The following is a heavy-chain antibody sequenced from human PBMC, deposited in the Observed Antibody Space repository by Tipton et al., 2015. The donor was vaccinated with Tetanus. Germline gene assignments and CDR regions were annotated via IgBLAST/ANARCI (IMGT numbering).Heavy chain of an antibody. CDR2: IYYSGST. D-gene: IGHD4-17*01. J-gene: IGHJ1*01. CDR3: ARSPLEDYGDYHSYFQH. CDR1: GGSISSYY. V-gene: IGHV4-59*01. Sequence: TLSLTCTVSGGSISSYYWSWIRQPPGKGLEWIGYIYYSGSTNYNPSLKSRVTISVDTSKNQFSLKLSSVTAADTAVYYCARSPLEDYGDYHSYFQHWGQGPLVTVSS.